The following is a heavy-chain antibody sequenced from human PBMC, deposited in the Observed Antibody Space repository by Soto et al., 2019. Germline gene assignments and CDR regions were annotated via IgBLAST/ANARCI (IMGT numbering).Heavy chain of an antibody. CDR2: TYYTGYS. CDR3: ARGRSITMLRGLNRYFDY. D-gene: IGHD3-10*01. CDR1: GDFISTFY. V-gene: IGHV4-59*01. J-gene: IGHJ4*02. Sequence: SETLSLTCTVSGDFISTFYWSWIRQAPGKGLEHIGYTYYTGYSNYNPSHKSRVAMSLDTSKHQFSLRLSSVTAADTAVYFCARGRSITMLRGLNRYFDYWCQGALVTVSS.